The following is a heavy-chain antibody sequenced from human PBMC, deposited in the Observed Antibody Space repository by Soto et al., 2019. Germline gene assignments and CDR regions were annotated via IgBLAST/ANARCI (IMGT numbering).Heavy chain of an antibody. J-gene: IGHJ6*03. Sequence: GASVKVSCKASGYTFTSNNINWVRQATGQGLEWMGWMNPNSGNTGRAQKFQGRITMTRNTSISTAYMELSSLRSEDTAVYYCAREEAIVVAATIRFNYYYMDVWGKGTTVTVSS. V-gene: IGHV1-8*01. D-gene: IGHD2-15*01. CDR1: GYTFTSNN. CDR3: AREEAIVVAATIRFNYYYMDV. CDR2: MNPNSGNT.